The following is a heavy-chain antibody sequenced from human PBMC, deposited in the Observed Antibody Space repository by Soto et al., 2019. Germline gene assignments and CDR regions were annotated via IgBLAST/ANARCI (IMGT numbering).Heavy chain of an antibody. CDR1: GFSLSSYW. CDR2: KNQHGSES. Sequence: EVQLGESGGGLVQPGGSLRLSCAASGFSLSSYWMSWVRQAPGKGLEWVANKNQHGSESDYVGSVKGRFTFTRDNANSPPYLQMNRLRGEDTAVYYCGRISTSAGGRDLACWGQGTLVNVSS. CDR3: GRISTSAGGRDLAC. J-gene: IGHJ4*02. D-gene: IGHD1-26*01. V-gene: IGHV3-7*01.